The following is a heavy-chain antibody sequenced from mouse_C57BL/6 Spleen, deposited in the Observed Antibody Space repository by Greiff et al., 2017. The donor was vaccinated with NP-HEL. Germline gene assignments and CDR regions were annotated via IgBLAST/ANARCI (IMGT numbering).Heavy chain of an antibody. D-gene: IGHD2-3*01. CDR2: IDPNSGGT. J-gene: IGHJ2*01. CDR3: ARGWLLLYFDY. V-gene: IGHV1-72*01. Sequence: VKLQQSGAELVKPGASVKLSCKASGYTFTSYWMHWVKQRPGRGLEWIGRIDPNSGGTKYNEKFKSKATLTVDKPSSTAYMQLSSLTSEDSAVYYCARGWLLLYFDYWGQGTTLTVSS. CDR1: GYTFTSYW.